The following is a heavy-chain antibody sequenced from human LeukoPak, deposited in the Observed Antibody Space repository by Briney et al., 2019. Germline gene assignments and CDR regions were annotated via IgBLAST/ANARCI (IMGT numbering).Heavy chain of an antibody. Sequence: PGGSLRLSCAASGFTFSSYAMHWVRQAPGKGLEWVAVISYDGSNKYYADSVKGRFTISRDNSKNTLYLQMNSLRAEDTAVYYCPRESYYYDSSGSYYFDYWGQGTLVTVSS. J-gene: IGHJ4*02. D-gene: IGHD3-22*01. CDR2: ISYDGSNK. V-gene: IGHV3-30-3*01. CDR1: GFTFSSYA. CDR3: PRESYYYDSSGSYYFDY.